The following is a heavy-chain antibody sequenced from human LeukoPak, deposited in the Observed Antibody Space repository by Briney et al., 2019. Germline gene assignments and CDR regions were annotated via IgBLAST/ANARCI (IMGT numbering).Heavy chain of an antibody. Sequence: GGSLRLSCAASGFTFSSYWMSWVRQAPGKGLEWVANIKQDGSEKYYVDSVKGRFTISRDNAKNSLYLQMNSLRAEDTAVYYCARGPPIVYHYDSSGYYYFSYWGQGTLVTVSS. CDR2: IKQDGSEK. D-gene: IGHD3-22*01. J-gene: IGHJ4*02. V-gene: IGHV3-7*01. CDR1: GFTFSSYW. CDR3: ARGPPIVYHYDSSGYYYFSY.